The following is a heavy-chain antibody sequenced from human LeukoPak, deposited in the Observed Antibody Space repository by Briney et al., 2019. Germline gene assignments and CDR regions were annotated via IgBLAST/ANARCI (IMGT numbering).Heavy chain of an antibody. CDR2: MSGSSDI. CDR3: VRIPNSANFPNWFDP. J-gene: IGHJ5*02. V-gene: IGHV3-21*01. CDR1: GFTFSSYT. Sequence: NAGGSLRLSCAASGFTFSSYTMNWVRQAPGEGLEWISSMSGSSDIYYADSVRGRFTISRDNAKNSLFLQMNSLRADDTAVYYCVRIPNSANFPNWFDPWGQGTLVTVSS. D-gene: IGHD4/OR15-4a*01.